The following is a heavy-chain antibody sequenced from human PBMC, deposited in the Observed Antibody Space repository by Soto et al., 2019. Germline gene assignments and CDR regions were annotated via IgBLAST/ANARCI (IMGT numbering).Heavy chain of an antibody. CDR3: ARGVKYSSSSGRDYYYGMDV. Sequence: QVQLVQSGAEVKKPGSSVKVSCKASGGTFSSYAISWVRQAPGQGLEWMGGIIPIFGTANYAQKFQGRVTSTACESTSTAYMELSSLRSEDTAVYYCARGVKYSSSSGRDYYYGMDVWGQGTTVTVSS. J-gene: IGHJ6*02. D-gene: IGHD6-6*01. CDR2: IIPIFGTA. CDR1: GGTFSSYA. V-gene: IGHV1-69*12.